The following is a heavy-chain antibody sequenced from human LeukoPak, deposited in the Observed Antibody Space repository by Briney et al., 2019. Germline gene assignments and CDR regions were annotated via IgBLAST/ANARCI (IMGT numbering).Heavy chain of an antibody. J-gene: IGHJ6*02. CDR3: ARERGITMVRGVMYYGMDV. D-gene: IGHD3-10*01. V-gene: IGHV7-4-1*02. CDR1: GYTFTSYA. Sequence: ASVKVSCKASGYTFTSYAMNWVRQAPGQGLEWMGWINTNTGNPTYAQGFTGRFVFSLDTSVNTAYLQISSLKAEDTAVYYCARERGITMVRGVMYYGMDVWGQGTTVTVSS. CDR2: INTNTGNP.